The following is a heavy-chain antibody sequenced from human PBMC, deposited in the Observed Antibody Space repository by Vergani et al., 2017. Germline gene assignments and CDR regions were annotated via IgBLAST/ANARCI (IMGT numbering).Heavy chain of an antibody. CDR1: GGSISSGDYY. J-gene: IGHJ4*02. V-gene: IGHV4-30-4*01. CDR3: ARGRKNDYVWGIYRFKNFDY. CDR2: IYYSGST. Sequence: QVQLQESGPGLVKPSQTLSLTCTVSGGSISSGDYYWSWIRQPPGKGLEWIGYIYYSGSTYYNPSPKSRVTISVDTSKNQVSLKLSSVTAADTAVYYCARGRKNDYVWGIYRFKNFDYWGQGTLVTVSS. D-gene: IGHD3-16*02.